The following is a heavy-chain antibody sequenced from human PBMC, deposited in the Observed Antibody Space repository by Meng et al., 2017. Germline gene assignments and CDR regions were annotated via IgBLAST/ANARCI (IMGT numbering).Heavy chain of an antibody. CDR2: INWNGVST. Sequence: GESLKISCEASGFTFDDYGMSWVRQAPGKGLEWVAGINWNGVSTGYADSVKGRFTISRDNANNSLYLQMSSLRAEDTALYHCARAGGYGYPATLLYYYGKDVWGQGTTVTVSS. D-gene: IGHD5-12*01. CDR3: ARAGGYGYPATLLYYYGKDV. J-gene: IGHJ6*02. CDR1: GFTFDDYG. V-gene: IGHV3-20*01.